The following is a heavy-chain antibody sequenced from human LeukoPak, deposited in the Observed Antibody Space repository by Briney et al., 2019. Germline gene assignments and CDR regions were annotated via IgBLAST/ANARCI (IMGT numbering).Heavy chain of an antibody. CDR3: AHRRHGGRTGKGTFDY. Sequence: SGPTLVNPTQTLTLTCTFSGFSLSTRGVGVGWIRQPPGKALEWLSLIYWDDDKRYSPSLKSRLTITKDTSKNQEVLTMTNMDPVDTATYYCAHRRHGGRTGKGTFDYWGQGTLVTVSS. V-gene: IGHV2-5*02. J-gene: IGHJ4*02. D-gene: IGHD1-26*01. CDR1: GFSLSTRGVG. CDR2: IYWDDDK.